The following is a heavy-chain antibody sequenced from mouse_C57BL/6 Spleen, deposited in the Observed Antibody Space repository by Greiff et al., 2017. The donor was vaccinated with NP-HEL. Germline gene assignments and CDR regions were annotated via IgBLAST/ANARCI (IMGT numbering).Heavy chain of an antibody. D-gene: IGHD1-1*01. CDR3: ARRAGSSPWFAY. CDR2: IYPGDGDA. J-gene: IGHJ3*01. Sequence: VQLQQSGASVKISCKASGYAFSSYWMNWVKQRPGKGLEWIGQIYPGDGDANYNGKFKGKATLTADKSSSTAYMQLSSLTSEDSAVYFCARRAGSSPWFAYWGQGTLVTVSA. V-gene: IGHV1-80*01. CDR1: GYAFSSYW.